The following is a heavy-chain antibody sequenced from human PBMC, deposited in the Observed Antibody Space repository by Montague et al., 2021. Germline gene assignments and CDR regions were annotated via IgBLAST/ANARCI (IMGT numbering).Heavy chain of an antibody. CDR3: ARQGFYESGGFFI. V-gene: IGHV4-59*01. D-gene: IGHD3-22*01. Sequence: SETLSLTCSVSGDSINGWYWSWIRQPPGKGLEWIGSVFYSGATNYNPSLKSRVTMSADTSKNQVSLKVNSVTAADTAVYYSARQGFYESGGFFIWGLGTLVTVSS. CDR1: GDSINGWY. CDR2: VFYSGAT. J-gene: IGHJ4*02.